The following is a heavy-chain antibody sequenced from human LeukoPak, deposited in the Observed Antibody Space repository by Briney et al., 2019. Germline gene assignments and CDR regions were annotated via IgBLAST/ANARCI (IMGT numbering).Heavy chain of an antibody. CDR3: AREDILTGYINWFDP. D-gene: IGHD3-9*01. CDR1: GGTFSSYA. V-gene: IGHV1-69*04. J-gene: IGHJ5*02. CDR2: IIPIFGIA. Sequence: SVKVYCKASGGTFSSYAISWVRQAPGQGLEWMGRIIPIFGIANYAQKFQGRVTITADKSTSTAYMELSSLRSEDTAVYYCAREDILTGYINWFDPWGQGTLVTVSS.